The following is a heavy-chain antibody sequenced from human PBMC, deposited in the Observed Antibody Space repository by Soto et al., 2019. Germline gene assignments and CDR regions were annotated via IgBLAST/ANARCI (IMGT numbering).Heavy chain of an antibody. Sequence: PVGSLRLSCGASGFTFSSYSMNWVRQAPGKGLEWVSSISSSSSYIYYADSVKGRFTISRDDAKSSLYLQMNSLRAEDTAVYYCARGQLSSGYYWSDYYYYGMDAWGQGATVTVSS. CDR3: ARGQLSSGYYWSDYYYYGMDA. CDR1: GFTFSSYS. J-gene: IGHJ6*02. D-gene: IGHD3-3*01. V-gene: IGHV3-21*01. CDR2: ISSSSSYI.